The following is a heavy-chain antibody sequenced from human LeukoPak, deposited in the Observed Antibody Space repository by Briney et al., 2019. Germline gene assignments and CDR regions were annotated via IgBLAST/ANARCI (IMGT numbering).Heavy chain of an antibody. J-gene: IGHJ3*02. CDR3: TTAPRGYCSGGSCSYAFDI. V-gene: IGHV3-15*01. CDR2: IKSKSDGGTT. D-gene: IGHD2-15*01. Sequence: PGGSLRLSCAASTFTFSNAWMSWVRQAPGKGLEGVGRIKSKSDGGTTDYAAPVKGRFTISRDDTKNTLYLQMNSLKTEDTAVYYCTTAPRGYCSGGSCSYAFDIWGQGTMVTVSS. CDR1: TFTFSNAW.